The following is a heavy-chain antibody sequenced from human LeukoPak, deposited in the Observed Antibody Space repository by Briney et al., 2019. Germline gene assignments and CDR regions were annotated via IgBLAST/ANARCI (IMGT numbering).Heavy chain of an antibody. J-gene: IGHJ4*02. CDR2: IYYSGST. D-gene: IGHD6-19*01. CDR1: GGSISSGSYY. V-gene: IGHV4-39*01. Sequence: PSETLSLTCTVSGGSISSGSYYWCWIRHPRGEGLGWIGSIYYSGSTYYNPSLKSRVTISVDTSKNQSTLQLSSVTAADTAVYYCARSVSGWTAAGYYCDYWGQGTLGTVSS. CDR3: ARSVSGWTAAGYYCDY.